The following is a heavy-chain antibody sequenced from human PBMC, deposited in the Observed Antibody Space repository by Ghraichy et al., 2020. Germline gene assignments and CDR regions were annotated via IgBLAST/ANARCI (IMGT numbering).Heavy chain of an antibody. J-gene: IGHJ2*01. CDR2: IYTSGTT. D-gene: IGHD7-27*01. CDR1: GVSISYYY. Sequence: SETLSLNCTVSGVSISYYYWSWIRQSPGKGLEWIGYIYTSGTTLYNPSLESRVALSMDTSKNQFSLTLTSVTAADTALYYCARHPSPNWESWYFDLWGRGTLVTVSS. V-gene: IGHV4-4*08. CDR3: ARHPSPNWESWYFDL.